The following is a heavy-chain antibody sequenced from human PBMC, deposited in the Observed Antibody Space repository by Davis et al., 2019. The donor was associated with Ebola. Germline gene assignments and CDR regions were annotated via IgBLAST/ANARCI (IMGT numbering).Heavy chain of an antibody. CDR3: ARVLAAGGYYFDY. Sequence: GESLKISCQGSGYSFPSYWIAWVRQMPGKGLEWMGIIYPGDSDTRYSPSFQGQVTISADKSIFTAYLQWSSLEASDTAIYYCARVLAAGGYYFDYWGQGTLVTVSS. CDR2: IYPGDSDT. CDR1: GYSFPSYW. D-gene: IGHD6-13*01. V-gene: IGHV5-51*01. J-gene: IGHJ4*02.